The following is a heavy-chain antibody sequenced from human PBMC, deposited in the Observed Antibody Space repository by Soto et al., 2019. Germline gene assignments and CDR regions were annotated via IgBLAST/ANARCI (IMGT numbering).Heavy chain of an antibody. Sequence: EVQLLESGGGLVQPGGSLRLSCAASGFTFSSYAMSWVRQAPGKGLEWVSAISGSGGSTYYADSVKGRFTISRDNSKNTLYLQMNSLRAEDTAVYYCAKIFGYGWHPSPPYGMDVWGQGTTVTVSS. CDR3: AKIFGYGWHPSPPYGMDV. V-gene: IGHV3-23*01. J-gene: IGHJ6*02. D-gene: IGHD2-8*02. CDR1: GFTFSSYA. CDR2: ISGSGGST.